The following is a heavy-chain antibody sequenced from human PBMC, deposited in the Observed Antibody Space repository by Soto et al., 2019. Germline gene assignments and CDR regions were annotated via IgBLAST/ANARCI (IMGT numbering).Heavy chain of an antibody. Sequence: RLGGSLRLSCAASGFTFSSYGMHWVRQAPGKGLEWVAVIWYDGSNKYYADSVKGRFTISRDNSKNTLYLQMNSLRAEDTAVYYCARGGSGYASYYYYGMDVWEGGMDVWGQGTTVTVSS. CDR1: GFTFSSYG. CDR3: ARGGSGYASYYYYGMDVWEGGMDV. V-gene: IGHV3-33*01. J-gene: IGHJ6*02. D-gene: IGHD5-12*01. CDR2: IWYDGSNK.